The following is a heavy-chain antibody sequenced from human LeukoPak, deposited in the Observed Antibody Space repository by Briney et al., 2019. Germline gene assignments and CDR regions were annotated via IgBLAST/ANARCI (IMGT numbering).Heavy chain of an antibody. CDR3: ARVVESDAFDI. Sequence: KPGGSLRLSCVASGFTFSSYSMNWVRQAPGKGPEWVSSISSDSNYIYYADSVKGRFTISRDNAKNSLYLQMNSLRAEDTAVYYCARVVESDAFDIWGQGTMVTVSS. J-gene: IGHJ3*02. D-gene: IGHD2-21*01. CDR1: GFTFSSYS. V-gene: IGHV3-21*01. CDR2: ISSDSNYI.